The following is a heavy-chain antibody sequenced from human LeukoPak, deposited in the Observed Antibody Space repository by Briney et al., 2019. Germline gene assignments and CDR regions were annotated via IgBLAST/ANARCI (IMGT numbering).Heavy chain of an antibody. Sequence: ASVKVSCKASGYTFTSYGISWVRQAPGQGLEWMGWISAYNGNTNYAQKLQGRVTMTTDTSTSTAYMELRSLRSDDTAVYYCARDVNIVVANYSMDVWGQGTTVTVSS. CDR2: ISAYNGNT. CDR3: ARDVNIVVANYSMDV. V-gene: IGHV1-18*01. CDR1: GYTFTSYG. J-gene: IGHJ6*02. D-gene: IGHD2-2*01.